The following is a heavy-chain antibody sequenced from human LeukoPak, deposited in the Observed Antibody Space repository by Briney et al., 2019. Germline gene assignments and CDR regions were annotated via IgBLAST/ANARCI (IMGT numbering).Heavy chain of an antibody. Sequence: GGSLRLSCAASGFTFNAFGMNWVRQAPGKGLEWVSSISRSSNYIYYADSMKGRFTISRDNAKNSLYLQINSLRAEDTAVYYCARVACSGDSCYMDYWGQGTLVTVSS. J-gene: IGHJ4*02. CDR2: ISRSSNYI. V-gene: IGHV3-21*06. CDR1: GFTFNAFG. D-gene: IGHD2-15*01. CDR3: ARVACSGDSCYMDY.